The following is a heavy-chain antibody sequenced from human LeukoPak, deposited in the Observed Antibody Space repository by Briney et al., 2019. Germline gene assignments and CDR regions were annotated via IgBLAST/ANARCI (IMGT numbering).Heavy chain of an antibody. CDR2: INPNSGGT. CDR1: GYTFIGYY. V-gene: IGHV1-2*02. J-gene: IGHJ5*02. CDR3: ARAPPITRGPFDP. Sequence: ASVKVSCKASGYTFIGYYIYWVRQAPGQGLEWMGWINPNSGGTIYAQKFQGRVTMTRDTSISTVYMELSRLRSDDTAVYYCARAPPITRGPFDPWGQGTLVTVSS. D-gene: IGHD3-10*01.